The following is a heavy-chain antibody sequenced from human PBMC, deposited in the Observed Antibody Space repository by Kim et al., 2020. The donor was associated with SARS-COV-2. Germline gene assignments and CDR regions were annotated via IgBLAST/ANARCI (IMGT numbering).Heavy chain of an antibody. CDR3: ARLSGYGSGSYYSYYYYYGMDV. V-gene: IGHV4-59*08. CDR1: GGSISSYY. J-gene: IGHJ6*02. D-gene: IGHD3-10*01. CDR2: IYYSGST. Sequence: SETLSLTCTVSGGSISSYYWSWIRQPPGKGLEWIGYIYYSGSTNYNPSLKSRVTISVDTSKNQFSLKLSSVTAADTAVYYCARLSGYGSGSYYSYYYYYGMDVWGQGTTVTVSS.